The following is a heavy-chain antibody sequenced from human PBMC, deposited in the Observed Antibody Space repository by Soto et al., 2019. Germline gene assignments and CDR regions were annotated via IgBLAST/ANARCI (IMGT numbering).Heavy chain of an antibody. CDR2: IKSKTDGGTT. CDR3: TTVYYDILTGYFDAEYFQH. J-gene: IGHJ1*01. D-gene: IGHD3-9*01. CDR1: GFTFSNAW. Sequence: EVQLVESGGGLVKPGGSLRLSCAASGFTFSNAWMSWVHQAPGKGLEWVGRIKSKTDGGTTDYAAPVKGRFTISRDDSKNTLYLQMNSLKTEDTAVYYCTTVYYDILTGYFDAEYFQHWGQGTLVTVSS. V-gene: IGHV3-15*01.